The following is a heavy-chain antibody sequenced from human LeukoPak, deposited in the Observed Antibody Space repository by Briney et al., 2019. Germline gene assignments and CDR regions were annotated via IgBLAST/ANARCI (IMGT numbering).Heavy chain of an antibody. J-gene: IGHJ4*02. CDR1: GFTFSSYS. CDR2: ISSSSSTI. Sequence: PGGSLTLSCAASGFTFSSYSMNWVRQAPGKGLEWVSFISSSSSTIYYADSVKGRFTISRDNAKNSLYLQMNSLRAEDTAVYYCARVPITMVRGVIILFDYWGQGTLVTVSS. V-gene: IGHV3-48*01. D-gene: IGHD3-10*01. CDR3: ARVPITMVRGVIILFDY.